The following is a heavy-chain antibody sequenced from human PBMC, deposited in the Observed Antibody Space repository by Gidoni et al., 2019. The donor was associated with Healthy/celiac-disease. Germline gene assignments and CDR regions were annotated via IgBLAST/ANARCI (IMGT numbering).Heavy chain of an antibody. CDR2: INHSGST. CDR1: GGSFSGYY. CDR3: ARGGRIFGVVIIGGISRPNWFDP. J-gene: IGHJ5*02. D-gene: IGHD3-3*02. Sequence: QVQLQQWGAGLLKPSETLSLTCAVYGGSFSGYYWSWIRQPPGKGLEWIGEINHSGSTNYNPSLKSRVTISVDTSKNQFSLKLSSVTAADTAVYYCARGGRIFGVVIIGGISRPNWFDPWGQGTLVTVSS. V-gene: IGHV4-34*01.